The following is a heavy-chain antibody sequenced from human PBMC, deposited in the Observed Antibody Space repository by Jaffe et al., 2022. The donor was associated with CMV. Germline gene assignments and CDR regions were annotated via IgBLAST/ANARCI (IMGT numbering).Heavy chain of an antibody. CDR3: AGSPYYGSHLGGLTGGGLIDY. CDR1: GGSISSYY. J-gene: IGHJ4*02. Sequence: QVQLQESGPGLVKPSETLSLTCTVSGGSISSYYWSWIRQPPGKGLEWIGYIYYSGSTNYNPSLKSRVTISVDTSKNQFSLKLSSVTAADTAVYYCAGSPYYGSHLGGLTGGGLIDYWGQGTLVTVSS. D-gene: IGHD3-10*01. CDR2: IYYSGST. V-gene: IGHV4-59*01.